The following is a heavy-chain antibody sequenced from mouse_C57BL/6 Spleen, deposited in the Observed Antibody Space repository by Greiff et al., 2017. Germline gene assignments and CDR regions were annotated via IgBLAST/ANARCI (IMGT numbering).Heavy chain of an antibody. CDR1: GYTFTSYW. Sequence: QVQLQQSGAELVRPGSSVKLSCKASGYTFTSYWMHWVKQRPIQGLEWIGNIYPSDGETHYNQKFKDKATLTVDKSSSTAYMQLSSLTSEDSAVYYCARDGSRAMDYWGQGTSVTVSS. D-gene: IGHD2-3*01. J-gene: IGHJ4*01. CDR2: IYPSDGET. CDR3: ARDGSRAMDY. V-gene: IGHV1-52*01.